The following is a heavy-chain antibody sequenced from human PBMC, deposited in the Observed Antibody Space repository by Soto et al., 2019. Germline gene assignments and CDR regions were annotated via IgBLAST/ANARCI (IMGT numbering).Heavy chain of an antibody. CDR2: TRNKVNSYTT. Sequence: EVQLVESGGGLVQPGGSLRLSCAASGFSFSDHYMDWVRQAPGKGLEWVGRTRNKVNSYTTEYAASVKGRFTLSRDESKKSLYLQMTSLKTEDTAMYYCARGARDRSDYYNFDHWGQGTLDTVSS. J-gene: IGHJ4*02. V-gene: IGHV3-72*01. CDR3: ARGARDRSDYYNFDH. CDR1: GFSFSDHY. D-gene: IGHD3-3*01.